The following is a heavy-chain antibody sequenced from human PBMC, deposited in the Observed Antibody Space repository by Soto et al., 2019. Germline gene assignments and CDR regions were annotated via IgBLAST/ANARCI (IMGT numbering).Heavy chain of an antibody. CDR2: ISYDGSNK. Sequence: QVQLVGSGGGVVQPGRSLRLSCAASGFTFSSYGMHWVRQAPGKGLEWVAVISYDGSNKYYADSVKGRFTISRDNSKNTLYLQMNSLRAEDTAVYYCAKDQPAWAVAGYGMDVWGQGTTVTVSS. D-gene: IGHD6-19*01. CDR3: AKDQPAWAVAGYGMDV. J-gene: IGHJ6*02. CDR1: GFTFSSYG. V-gene: IGHV3-30*18.